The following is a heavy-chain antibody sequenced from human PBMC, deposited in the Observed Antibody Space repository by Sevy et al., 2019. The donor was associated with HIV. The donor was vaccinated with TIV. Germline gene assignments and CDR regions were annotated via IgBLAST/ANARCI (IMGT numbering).Heavy chain of an antibody. D-gene: IGHD3-10*01. Sequence: GGSLRLSCAASGFSFSSYAMSWVRHTPGKGLEWVSAISGSRGSTYYADSVKGRFTISRDNSKNTLYLQMNSLRAEDTAVYYCAKGGFTMVRGVFDYWGQGTLVTVSS. CDR3: AKGGFTMVRGVFDY. J-gene: IGHJ4*02. CDR1: GFSFSSYA. V-gene: IGHV3-23*01. CDR2: ISGSRGST.